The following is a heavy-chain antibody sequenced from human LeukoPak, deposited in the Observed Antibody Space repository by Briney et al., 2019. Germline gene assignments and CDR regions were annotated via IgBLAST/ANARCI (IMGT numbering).Heavy chain of an antibody. CDR3: AKVSVCYGCYLDY. V-gene: IGHV3-23*01. CDR2: INGAGDNT. Sequence: WGSLRLSCAASGYTFSSHGLTWVRQAPAKGLEWGSTINGAGDNTYYAETVKGRFTISRDNSKNTLYLQMHSLRAEDTAIYYCAKVSVCYGCYLDYWGQGTLVTVS. D-gene: IGHD3-16*01. J-gene: IGHJ4*02. CDR1: GYTFSSHG.